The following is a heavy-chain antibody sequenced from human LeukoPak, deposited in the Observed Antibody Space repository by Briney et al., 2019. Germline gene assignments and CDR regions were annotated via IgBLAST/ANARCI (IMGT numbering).Heavy chain of an antibody. Sequence: GGSLRLSCAASGFTFSSYSMSWVRQAPGKGLEWVSSISSSSSYIYYADSVKGRFTISRDNAKNSLYLQMNSVTAEDTAVYYCARDGSDILTGYYSGFDYWGQGTLVTVSS. V-gene: IGHV3-21*01. CDR2: ISSSSSYI. J-gene: IGHJ4*02. CDR1: GFTFSSYS. CDR3: ARDGSDILTGYYSGFDY. D-gene: IGHD3-9*01.